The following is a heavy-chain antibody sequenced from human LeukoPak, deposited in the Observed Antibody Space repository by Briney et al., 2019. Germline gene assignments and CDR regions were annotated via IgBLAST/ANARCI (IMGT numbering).Heavy chain of an antibody. D-gene: IGHD1-26*01. CDR2: ISYDGSNK. CDR3: AKGGRWELPTEFDY. Sequence: GRSLRLSCAASGFTFSSYGMHWVRQAPGKGLERVAVISYDGSNKYYADSVKGRFTISRDNSKNTLYLQMNSLRAEDTAVYYCAKGGRWELPTEFDYWGQGTLVTVSS. V-gene: IGHV3-30*18. CDR1: GFTFSSYG. J-gene: IGHJ4*02.